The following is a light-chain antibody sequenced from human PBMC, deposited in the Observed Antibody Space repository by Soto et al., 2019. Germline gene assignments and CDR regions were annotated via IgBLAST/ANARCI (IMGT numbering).Light chain of an antibody. CDR2: GAS. V-gene: IGKV3-15*01. J-gene: IGKJ2*01. CDR3: QQYDSWPPHT. Sequence: EIVMTQPPATLSVSPGERATLSCRASQSVNTNFAGYQQKPGRAPRLLLHGASTRATGIPARFSGSGSGTEFTLNISRLQSEDFAVYYCQQYDSWPPHTFGQGTKVEIK. CDR1: QSVNTN.